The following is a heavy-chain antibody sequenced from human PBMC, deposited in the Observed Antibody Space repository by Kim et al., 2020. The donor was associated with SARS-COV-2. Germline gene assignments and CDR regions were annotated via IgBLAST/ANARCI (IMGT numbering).Heavy chain of an antibody. CDR2: ISSSGSTI. D-gene: IGHD6-19*01. CDR3: ARVGKQWLVYYYYYMDV. Sequence: GGSLRLSCAASGFTFSSYEMNWVRQAPGKGLEWVSYISSSGSTIYYADSVKGRFTISRDNAKNSLYLQMNSLRAEDTAVYYCARVGKQWLVYYYYYMDVWGKGTTVTVSS. CDR1: GFTFSSYE. V-gene: IGHV3-48*03. J-gene: IGHJ6*03.